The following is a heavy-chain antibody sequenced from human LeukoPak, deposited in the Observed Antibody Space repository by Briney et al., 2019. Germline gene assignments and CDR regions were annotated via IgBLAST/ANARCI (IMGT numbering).Heavy chain of an antibody. CDR2: VWYDGSNI. V-gene: IGHV3-33*01. D-gene: IGHD1-26*01. CDR1: GFTFSTYG. J-gene: IGHJ4*02. Sequence: GWSLRLSCAASGFTFSTYGMHWVRQAAGKGLEWVAVVWYDGSNIHYVDSVKGRFTISRDNSKSTLYLQMNSLTAEDTAVYYCARGGYSGTYFFDYWGQGTLVTVSS. CDR3: ARGGYSGTYFFDY.